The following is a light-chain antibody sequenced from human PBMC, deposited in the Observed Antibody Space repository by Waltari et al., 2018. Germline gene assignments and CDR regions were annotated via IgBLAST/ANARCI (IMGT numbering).Light chain of an antibody. J-gene: IGLJ3*02. CDR3: ASFAGNFIWV. CDR1: SSDLGSYNY. CDR2: EVT. V-gene: IGLV2-8*01. Sequence: QSALTQPPSASGPPGQSVAISCTGTSSDLGSYNYVSWYQQHPGKAPKLIIDEVTKRPSGVPDRFSGSKSGNTASLTVSGLQPEDEADYYCASFAGNFIWVFGGGTKLTVL.